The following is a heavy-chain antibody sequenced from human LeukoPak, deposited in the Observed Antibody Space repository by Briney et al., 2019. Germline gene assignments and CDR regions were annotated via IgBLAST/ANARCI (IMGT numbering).Heavy chain of an antibody. D-gene: IGHD6-19*01. CDR3: ARHSSGSGGAFQY. V-gene: IGHV4-59*08. CDR1: GGSISSYC. Sequence: SETLSLTCAVSGGSISSYCWSWIRQPPGKGLEWIGYMDDSGSTNYNPSLTSRVTISEDTSKNQLSLKLGSVTAADTAVYYCARHSSGSGGAFQYWGQGTPVTVSS. CDR2: MDDSGST. J-gene: IGHJ4*02.